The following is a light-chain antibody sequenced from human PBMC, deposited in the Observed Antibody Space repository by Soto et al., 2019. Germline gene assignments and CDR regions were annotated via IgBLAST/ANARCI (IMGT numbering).Light chain of an antibody. CDR1: QSISSY. Sequence: IQMTQSPSSLSESVGDRVTITCRASQSISSYLNWYQQKPGKAPKLLIYDASSLESGVPSRFRGSGSGTEFTLTISSLQSEDFALYYCQQYNNWPHTFGGGTKGDIK. CDR3: QQYNNWPHT. V-gene: IGKV1D-13*01. J-gene: IGKJ4*01. CDR2: DAS.